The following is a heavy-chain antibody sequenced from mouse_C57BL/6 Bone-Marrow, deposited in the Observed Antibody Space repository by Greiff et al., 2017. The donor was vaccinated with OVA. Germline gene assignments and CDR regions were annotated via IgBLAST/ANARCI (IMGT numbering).Heavy chain of an antibody. V-gene: IGHV5-12*01. D-gene: IGHD1-1*01. CDR2: ISNGGGST. CDR1: GFTFSDYY. J-gene: IGHJ2*01. CDR3: ARGSRDYFDY. Sequence: EVMLVESGGGLVQPGGSLKLSCAASGFTFSDYYMYWVRQTPEKRLEWVAYISNGGGSTYYPDTVKGRFTISRDNAKNTLYLQMSRLKSEDTAMYYCARGSRDYFDYWGQGTTLTVSS.